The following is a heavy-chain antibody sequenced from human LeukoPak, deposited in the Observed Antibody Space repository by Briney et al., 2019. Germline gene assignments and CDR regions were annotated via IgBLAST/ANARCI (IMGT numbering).Heavy chain of an antibody. D-gene: IGHD3/OR15-3a*01. V-gene: IGHV4-59*01. CDR3: ARVVLDGVPSYYYYMDV. J-gene: IGHJ6*03. CDR1: GGSISSYY. Sequence: PSETLSLTCTVSGGSISSYYWSWIRQAPGKGLEWIGYIYYSGSTNYNPSLKSRVTISVDTSKNQFSLKLSSVTAADTAVYYCARVVLDGVPSYYYYMDVWGKGTTVTVSS. CDR2: IYYSGST.